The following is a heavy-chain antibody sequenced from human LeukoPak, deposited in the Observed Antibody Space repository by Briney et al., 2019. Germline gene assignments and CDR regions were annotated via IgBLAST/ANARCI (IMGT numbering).Heavy chain of an antibody. CDR3: ERETESYYYDSSGYSLDY. J-gene: IGHJ4*02. V-gene: IGHV3-48*03. Sequence: GGSLRLSCAASGFTFSSYEMNWVRRAPGKGLGGVSYIGDSGTTIYYADSVKGRFTISRDNVKKSLYLQMNSLRAEDTAVYYCERETESYYYDSSGYSLDYWGQGTLVTVAS. CDR1: GFTFSSYE. CDR2: IGDSGTTI. D-gene: IGHD3-22*01.